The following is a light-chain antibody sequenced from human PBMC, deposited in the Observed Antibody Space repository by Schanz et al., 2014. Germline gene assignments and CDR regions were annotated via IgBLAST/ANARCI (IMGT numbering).Light chain of an antibody. CDR1: QSVTDNY. J-gene: IGKJ4*01. CDR3: QQANSSPLT. V-gene: IGKV3-20*01. Sequence: EIVLTQSSGTLSLSPGERATLSCRASQSVTDNYLAWYQQKPGRAPRLLIYGASSRATGIPDRFSGSGSGTDFTLTISRLEPEDFATYYCQQANSSPLTFGGGTKVEI. CDR2: GAS.